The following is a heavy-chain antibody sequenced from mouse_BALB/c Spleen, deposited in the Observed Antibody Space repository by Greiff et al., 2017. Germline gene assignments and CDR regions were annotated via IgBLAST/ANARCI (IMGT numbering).Heavy chain of an antibody. J-gene: IGHJ3*01. CDR3: ARRGDGYYPFAY. V-gene: IGHV1-55*01. CDR2: IYPGSGST. Sequence: VQLQQPGAELVKPGTSVKLSCKASGYNFTSYWINWVKLRPGQGLEWIGDIYPGSGSTNYNEKFKSKATLTVDTSSSTAYMQLSSLASEDSALYYCARRGDGYYPFAYWGQGTLVTVSA. D-gene: IGHD2-3*01. CDR1: GYNFTSYW.